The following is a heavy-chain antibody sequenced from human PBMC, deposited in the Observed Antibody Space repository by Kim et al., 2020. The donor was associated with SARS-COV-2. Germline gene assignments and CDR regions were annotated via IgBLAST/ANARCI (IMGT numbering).Heavy chain of an antibody. CDR3: ARDYRWFDP. V-gene: IGHV4-59*13. D-gene: IGHD3-16*02. Sequence: SETLSLTCTVSGGSISSYYWSWIRQPPGKGLEWIGYIYYSGSTNYNPSLKSRVTISVDTSKNQFSLKLSSVTAADTAVYYCARDYRWFDPWGQGTLVTVS. CDR1: GGSISSYY. CDR2: IYYSGST. J-gene: IGHJ5*02.